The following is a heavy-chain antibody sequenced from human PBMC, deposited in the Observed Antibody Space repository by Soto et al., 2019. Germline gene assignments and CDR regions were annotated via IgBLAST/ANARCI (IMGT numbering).Heavy chain of an antibody. J-gene: IGHJ6*02. D-gene: IGHD2-21*02. CDR1: GDTFGSYS. CDR3: ARVDTYRIYCCAGMVV. V-gene: IGHV1-69*13. CDR2: SIPIFGTA. Sequence: SVKVSCEASGDTFGSYSISWVRKAPGQGLEWMGGSIPIFGTATYAKKSQGRVTITADGSSSIAYMERRSLSSEDTAVYYCARVDTYRIYCCAGMVVWGQGTTVTVSS.